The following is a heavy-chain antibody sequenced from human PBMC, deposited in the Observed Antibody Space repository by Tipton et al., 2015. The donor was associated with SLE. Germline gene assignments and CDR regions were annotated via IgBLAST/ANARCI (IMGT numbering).Heavy chain of an antibody. J-gene: IGHJ4*02. D-gene: IGHD5-18*01. CDR3: ARVKGRGYSYGLDY. Sequence: TLSLTCTVSGGSISSSSYYWSWIRQPPGKGLEWIGEINHSGSTNYNPSLKSRVTISVDTSKNQFSLKLSSVTAADTAVYYCARVKGRGYSYGLDYWGQGTLVTVSS. CDR2: INHSGST. V-gene: IGHV4-39*07. CDR1: GGSISSSSYY.